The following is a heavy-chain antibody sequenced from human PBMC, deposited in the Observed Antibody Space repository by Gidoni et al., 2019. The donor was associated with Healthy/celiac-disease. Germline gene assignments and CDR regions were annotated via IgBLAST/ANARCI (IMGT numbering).Heavy chain of an antibody. D-gene: IGHD3-22*01. V-gene: IGHV3-66*01. Sequence: EVQLVESGGGWVQPGGSLRLSCAASGFTVSSNYMSWVRQAPGKGLELVSVSYSGGSTYYADSVKGRFTISRDNSKNTLYLQMNSLRAEDTAVYYCARDFYSSGYYGADYWGQGTLVTVSS. CDR1: GFTVSSNY. CDR3: ARDFYSSGYYGADY. J-gene: IGHJ4*02. CDR2: SYSGGST.